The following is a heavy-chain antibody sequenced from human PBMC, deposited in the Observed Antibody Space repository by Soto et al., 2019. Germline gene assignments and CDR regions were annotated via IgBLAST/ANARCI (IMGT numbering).Heavy chain of an antibody. J-gene: IGHJ5*02. CDR1: GVSFSGYY. V-gene: IGHV4-34*01. CDR3: ARGLESNWFDP. CDR2: INHSGST. Sequence: SETLSLTCAVYGVSFSGYYWSWIRQPPGKGLEWIGEINHSGSTNYNPSLKSRVIISVDTSKNQFSLKLSSVTAADTAVYYCARGLESNWFDPWGQGTLVTVS. D-gene: IGHD3-3*01.